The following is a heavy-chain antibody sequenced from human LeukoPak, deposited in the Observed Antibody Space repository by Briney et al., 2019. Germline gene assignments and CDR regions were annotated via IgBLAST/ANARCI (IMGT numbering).Heavy chain of an antibody. V-gene: IGHV3-64*01. Sequence: SGGSLRLSCAASGFTFSSYAMHWVRQAPGKGLEYVSAISNNGGSTYYANSVKGRFTISRDNSMNTLYLQMNSLRVDDTAVYYCAREQVVVGRGYYGMDVWGQGTTVTVSS. CDR1: GFTFSSYA. CDR3: AREQVVVGRGYYGMDV. CDR2: ISNNGGST. D-gene: IGHD2-2*01. J-gene: IGHJ6*02.